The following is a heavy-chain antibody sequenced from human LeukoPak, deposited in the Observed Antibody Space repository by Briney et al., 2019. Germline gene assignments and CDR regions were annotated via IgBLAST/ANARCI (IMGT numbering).Heavy chain of an antibody. D-gene: IGHD6-19*01. CDR3: VRNRGWYALDM. CDR1: RFTYSYYW. CDR2: VHKDGNQK. Sequence: GSLRLSCAASRFTYSYYWMTWVRQAPGQGLEWVANVHKDGNQKQYADSVKGRFTISRDNAKNSMFLQLNSLGAEASGVYYCVRNRGWYALDMWGQGTMVTVSS. J-gene: IGHJ3*02. V-gene: IGHV3-7*01.